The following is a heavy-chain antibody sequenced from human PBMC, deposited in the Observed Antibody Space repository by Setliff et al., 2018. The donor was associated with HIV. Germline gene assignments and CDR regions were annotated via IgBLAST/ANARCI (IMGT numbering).Heavy chain of an antibody. J-gene: IGHJ4*02. D-gene: IGHD3-9*01. CDR2: IYPNTGGT. Sequence: KASGYTFTEFYVHWVRQALGEGLEWIGWIYPNTGGTNYAQKFQGRVTMTRDTSIRTAYMELRMLTSDDTAIYYCARGAEDLAINPPSFDYYFDYWGQGTPVTVSS. V-gene: IGHV1-2*02. CDR3: ARGAEDLAINPPSFDYYFDY. CDR1: GYTFTEFY.